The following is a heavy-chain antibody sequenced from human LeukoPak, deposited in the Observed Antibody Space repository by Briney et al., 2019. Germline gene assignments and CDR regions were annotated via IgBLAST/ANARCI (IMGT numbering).Heavy chain of an antibody. CDR1: GGSFSGYY. J-gene: IGHJ4*02. D-gene: IGHD6-19*01. Sequence: SETLSLTCAVYGGSFSGYYWSWIRQPPGKWLEWIGEINHSGSTNYNPSLKSRVTISVDTSKNQFSLKLSSVTAAGTAVYYCARSSGWPDYWGQGTLVTVSS. CDR3: ARSSGWPDY. V-gene: IGHV4-34*01. CDR2: INHSGST.